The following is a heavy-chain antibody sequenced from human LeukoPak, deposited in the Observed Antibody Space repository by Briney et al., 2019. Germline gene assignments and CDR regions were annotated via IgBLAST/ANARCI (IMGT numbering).Heavy chain of an antibody. Sequence: PGGSLRLSCAASGFTFSDYHMSWIRQAPGKGLEWVSYMSSSGSTIYYADSVKGRFTISRDNAKNSLYLQMNSLRAEDTAVYYCARVSSSSWTDFDYWGQGTLVTVSS. CDR1: GFTFSDYH. CDR3: ARVSSSSWTDFDY. D-gene: IGHD6-13*01. CDR2: MSSSGSTI. V-gene: IGHV3-11*01. J-gene: IGHJ4*02.